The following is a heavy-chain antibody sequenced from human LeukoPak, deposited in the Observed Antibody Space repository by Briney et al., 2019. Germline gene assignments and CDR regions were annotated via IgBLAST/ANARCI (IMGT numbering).Heavy chain of an antibody. J-gene: IGHJ4*02. CDR1: GGSFSGYY. V-gene: IGHV4-34*01. CDR2: IYHSGST. D-gene: IGHD1-1*01. CDR3: ARVSGTGTTSLDY. Sequence: PSETLSLTCAVYGGSFSGYYWSWIRQPPGKGLEWIGSIYHSGSTYYNPSLKSRVTISVDTSKNQFSLKLSSVTAADTAVYYCARVSGTGTTSLDYWGQGTLVTVSS.